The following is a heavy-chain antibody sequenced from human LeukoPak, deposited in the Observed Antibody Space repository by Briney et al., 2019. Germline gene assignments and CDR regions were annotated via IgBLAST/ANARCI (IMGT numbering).Heavy chain of an antibody. V-gene: IGHV3-48*03. CDR1: GFTFTGYV. J-gene: IGHJ4*02. Sequence: GGSLRLSCAASGFTFTGYVMHSVRPAPGQGQEWVSSISTSGSTKYYADSVKGRFTISRDNAKNSLYLQMNSLRAEDTAVYYCARDGPGYSFDYWGQGTLVTVSS. CDR3: ARDGPGYSFDY. D-gene: IGHD5-12*01. CDR2: ISTSGSTK.